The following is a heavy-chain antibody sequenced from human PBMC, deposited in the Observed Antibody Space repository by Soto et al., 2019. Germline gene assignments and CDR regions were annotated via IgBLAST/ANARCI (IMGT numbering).Heavy chain of an antibody. CDR1: GFTFSSYA. V-gene: IGHV3-23*01. J-gene: IGHJ3*02. D-gene: IGHD6-19*01. CDR3: AKERGAYSSGWDDAFDI. CDR2: ISGSGGST. Sequence: EVQLLESGGGLVQPGGSLRLSCAASGFTFSSYAMSWVRQAPGKGLEWVSAISGSGGSTYYADSVKGRFTISRDNSKNTLYLQRNSLRAEDTAVYYCAKERGAYSSGWDDAFDIWGQGTMVTVSS.